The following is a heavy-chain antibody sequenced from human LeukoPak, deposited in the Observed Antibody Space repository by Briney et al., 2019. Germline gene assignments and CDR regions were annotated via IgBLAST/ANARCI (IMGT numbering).Heavy chain of an antibody. CDR2: IYYSGST. V-gene: IGHV4-59*01. J-gene: IGHJ4*02. Sequence: SETLSLTCTVSGGSIGSYYWNWIRQAPGKGLEWIGYIYYSGSTNYNPSLKSRVTISVDTSKNQFSLKLSSVTAAATAVYYCASDSSGWYHLDYWGQGTLVTVSS. CDR1: GGSIGSYY. CDR3: ASDSSGWYHLDY. D-gene: IGHD6-19*01.